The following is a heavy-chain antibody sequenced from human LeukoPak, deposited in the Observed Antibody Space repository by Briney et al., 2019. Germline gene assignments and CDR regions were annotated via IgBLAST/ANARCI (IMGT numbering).Heavy chain of an antibody. CDR1: GYTFTSYY. D-gene: IGHD3-10*01. CDR3: ARLRVRGVIRTYYYMDV. J-gene: IGHJ6*03. CDR2: INPSGGST. Sequence: GASVKVSCKASGYTFTSYYMHWVRQAPGQGLEWMGIINPSGGSTSYAQKFQGRVTMTRDMSTSTDYMELSSLRSEDTAVYYCARLRVRGVIRTYYYMDVWGKGTTVTISS. V-gene: IGHV1-46*01.